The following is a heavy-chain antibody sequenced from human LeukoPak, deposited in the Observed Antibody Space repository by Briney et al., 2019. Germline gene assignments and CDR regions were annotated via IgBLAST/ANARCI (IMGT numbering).Heavy chain of an antibody. CDR2: ISGSGGST. V-gene: IGHV3-23*01. D-gene: IGHD2-15*01. J-gene: IGHJ4*02. Sequence: SGGSLRLSCAASGFTFSSYAMHWVRQAPGKGLEWVSAISGSGGSTYYADSVKGRFTISRDNSKNTLYLQMNSLRAEDTAVYYCARSDFHCSGGSCYSPSLEFDYWGQGTLVTVSS. CDR1: GFTFSSYA. CDR3: ARSDFHCSGGSCYSPSLEFDY.